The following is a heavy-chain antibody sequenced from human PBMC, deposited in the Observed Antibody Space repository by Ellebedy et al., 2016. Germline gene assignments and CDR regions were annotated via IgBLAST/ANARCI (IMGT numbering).Heavy chain of an antibody. V-gene: IGHV3-23*01. Sequence: GESLKISXAASGFSFSSYAMSWVRLAPGKGLEWVSGTNTGGVRTYYADSVKGRFTISRDNSKNTLYLQMNSLRAEDTAVYYCAKAFDFWRIHFDYWGQGTLVTVSS. CDR2: TNTGGVRT. CDR1: GFSFSSYA. J-gene: IGHJ4*02. CDR3: AKAFDFWRIHFDY. D-gene: IGHD3-3*01.